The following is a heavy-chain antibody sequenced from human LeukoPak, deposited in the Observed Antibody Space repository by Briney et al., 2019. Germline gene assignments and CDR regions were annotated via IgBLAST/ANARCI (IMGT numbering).Heavy chain of an antibody. J-gene: IGHJ4*02. CDR2: IYTSGST. Sequence: PSDTLSLPCSVSGGPISIYYWSWIRQPPGKGLEWIGYIYTSGSTIYTPSLKSRVNISVDTSKNQFSLKLSSVTAADTAVYYCAGHDFCSGYFDYWGQGTLVTVSS. CDR3: AGHDFCSGYFDY. D-gene: IGHD3-3*01. V-gene: IGHV4-4*09. CDR1: GGPISIYY.